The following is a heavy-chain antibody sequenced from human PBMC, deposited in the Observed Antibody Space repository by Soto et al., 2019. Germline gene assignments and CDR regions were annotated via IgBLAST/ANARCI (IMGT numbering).Heavy chain of an antibody. D-gene: IGHD2-2*01. Sequence: GGSLRLSCAASGFTFSSYDMNWVRQAPGKGLEWVAGVSASGGGTSYADSVKGRFTISRDNSKDTLYLQMNSLRAEDTAVYYCAKSSSRAHYYAMDVWGQGTTVTVSS. J-gene: IGHJ6*02. CDR1: GFTFSSYD. V-gene: IGHV3-23*01. CDR2: VSASGGGT. CDR3: AKSSSRAHYYAMDV.